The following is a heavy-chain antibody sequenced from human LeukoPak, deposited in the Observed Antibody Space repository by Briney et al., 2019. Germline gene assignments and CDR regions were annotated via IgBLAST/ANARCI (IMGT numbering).Heavy chain of an antibody. CDR2: ISSSSSYI. J-gene: IGHJ4*02. CDR3: ARGPAGNSYGSL. V-gene: IGHV3-21*01. Sequence: GGSLRLSCAASGFTFSSYSMNWVRQAPGKGLEWVSSISSSSSYIYYADSVKGRFTISRDNAKNTLYLQMDSLRVEDTAGYYCARGPAGNSYGSLWGQGTLVTVSS. D-gene: IGHD5-18*01. CDR1: GFTFSSYS.